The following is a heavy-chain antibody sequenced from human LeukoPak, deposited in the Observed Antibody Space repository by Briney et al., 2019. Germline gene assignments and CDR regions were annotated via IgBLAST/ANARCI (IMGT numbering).Heavy chain of an antibody. D-gene: IGHD1-26*01. CDR3: LTIVETTIDGFDI. Sequence: QTGGSLRLSCAASGFTFSKYWLHWVRQAPGKGLEWFSRINADDQSTSYADSVKGRFTISRDNAKKTLYLQMNSLRAEDTAVYYCLTIVETTIDGFDIWDQGTMVTVSS. J-gene: IGHJ3*02. CDR1: GFTFSKYW. CDR2: INADDQST. V-gene: IGHV3-74*01.